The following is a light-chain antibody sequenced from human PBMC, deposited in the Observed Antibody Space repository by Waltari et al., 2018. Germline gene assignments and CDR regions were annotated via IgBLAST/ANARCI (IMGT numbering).Light chain of an antibody. CDR2: KVS. V-gene: IGKV2-30*02. CDR3: IQATHWPYT. J-gene: IGKJ2*01. Sequence: DVVMTQSPLSLPVTLGQSASISCRSSQSLVHSDGNTYLNWFQQRPGQSPRRLIYKVSKRESGVPDRFSGSGSGTDFTLTISGVEAEDVGVYYCIQATHWPYTFGQGTKVDIK. CDR1: QSLVHSDGNTY.